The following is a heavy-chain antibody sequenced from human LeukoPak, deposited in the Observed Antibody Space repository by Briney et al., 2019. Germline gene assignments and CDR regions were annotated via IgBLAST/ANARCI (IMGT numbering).Heavy chain of an antibody. CDR2: IYYSGSA. CDR3: ARDGIWSGYPGMDV. Sequence: PSETLSLTCTVSGGSISSGDYYWSWVRQPPGEGLEWIGYIYYSGSAYYNPSLKSRVTISVDTSKNQFSLKLSSVTAADTAVYYCARDGIWSGYPGMDVWGKGTTVTVSS. D-gene: IGHD3-3*01. CDR1: GGSISSGDYY. J-gene: IGHJ6*04. V-gene: IGHV4-30-4*08.